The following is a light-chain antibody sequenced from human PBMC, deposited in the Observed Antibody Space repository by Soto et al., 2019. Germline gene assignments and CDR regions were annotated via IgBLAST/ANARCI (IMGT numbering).Light chain of an antibody. Sequence: QSVLTQPPSVSAAPGQKVTISCSGSSSNIGNNYVSWYQQLPGTAPKLLIFDNNERPSGIPDRFSGSRSGTSATLGITGLQTEDEADYYCGTWDSSLSASVFGTGTKVTVL. CDR1: SSNIGNNY. CDR2: DNN. J-gene: IGLJ1*01. V-gene: IGLV1-51*01. CDR3: GTWDSSLSASV.